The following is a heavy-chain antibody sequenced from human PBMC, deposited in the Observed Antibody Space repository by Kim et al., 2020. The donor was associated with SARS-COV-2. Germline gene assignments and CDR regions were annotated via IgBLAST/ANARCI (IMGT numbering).Heavy chain of an antibody. V-gene: IGHV4-34*01. Sequence: SETLSHTCAVYGGSFSGYYWSWIRQPPGKGLEWIGEINHSGSTNYNPSLKSRVTISIDTSKNQFSLKLSSVTAADTAVYYCARGVIVVVPAAVDWFDPWG. CDR2: INHSGST. CDR1: GGSFSGYY. J-gene: IGHJ5*02. CDR3: ARGVIVVVPAAVDWFDP. D-gene: IGHD2-2*01.